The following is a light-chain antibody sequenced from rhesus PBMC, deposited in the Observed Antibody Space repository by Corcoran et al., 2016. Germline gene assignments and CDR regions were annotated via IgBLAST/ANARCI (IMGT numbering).Light chain of an antibody. Sequence: DVVLTQSPLSLPVTLGQPASVSCRSSQSLVYRDGKTYLSWLQQKPGQPPRRLIYQVSNRDSGVPDRFSGRGAGTDFTLTISRVEAGDFGVYYCMQGTHSPYSFGQGTKVEIK. CDR3: MQGTHSPYS. J-gene: IGKJ2*01. CDR1: QSLVYRDGKTY. CDR2: QVS. V-gene: IGKV2S9*01.